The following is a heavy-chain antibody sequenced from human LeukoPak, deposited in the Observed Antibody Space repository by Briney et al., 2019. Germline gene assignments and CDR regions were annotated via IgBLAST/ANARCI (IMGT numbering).Heavy chain of an antibody. CDR3: ARGGRFWNNWFDP. CDR2: IYYSGST. Sequence: SETLSLTCTVSGSSISSYYWSWIRQPPGKGLEWIGYIYYSGSTNYNPSLKSRVTISVDTSKNQFSLKLSSVTAADTAVYYCARGGRFWNNWFDPWGQGTLVTVSS. CDR1: GSSISSYY. J-gene: IGHJ5*02. D-gene: IGHD3-3*01. V-gene: IGHV4-59*01.